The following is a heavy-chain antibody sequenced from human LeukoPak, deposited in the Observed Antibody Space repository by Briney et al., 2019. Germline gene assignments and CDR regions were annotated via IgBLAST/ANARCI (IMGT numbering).Heavy chain of an antibody. CDR1: GYTFIGYY. V-gene: IGHV1-2*02. D-gene: IGHD3-10*01. CDR3: AREREGLRYGSGSYWFDP. Sequence: GASVKVSCRASGYTFIGYYIHWVRQAPGQGLEWMGWINPNSGGTNYAQKFQGRVTMTTDTSTSTAYMELRSLRSDDTAVYYCAREREGLRYGSGSYWFDPWGQGTLVTVSS. J-gene: IGHJ5*02. CDR2: INPNSGGT.